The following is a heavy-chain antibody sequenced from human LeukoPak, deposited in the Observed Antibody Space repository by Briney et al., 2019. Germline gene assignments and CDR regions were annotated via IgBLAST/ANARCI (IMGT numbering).Heavy chain of an antibody. CDR2: ISAYNGNT. D-gene: IGHD6-6*01. V-gene: IGHV1-18*01. CDR1: GYTFTSYG. J-gene: IGHJ5*02. Sequence: ASVKVSCKASGYTFTSYGISWVRQAPGQGLEWMGWISAYNGNTNYAQKLQGRVTVTTDTSTSTAYMELRSLRSDDTAVYYCARASSSSSRGNWFDPWGQGTLVTVSS. CDR3: ARASSSSSRGNWFDP.